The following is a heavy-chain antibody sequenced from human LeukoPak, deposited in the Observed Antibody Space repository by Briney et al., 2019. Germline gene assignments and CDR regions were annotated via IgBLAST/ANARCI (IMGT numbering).Heavy chain of an antibody. CDR3: ARGRSRYCSSTSCYQHYYYMDV. D-gene: IGHD2-2*01. J-gene: IGHJ6*03. CDR1: GGSISSGSYY. V-gene: IGHV4-61*02. CDR2: IYTSGST. Sequence: SQTLSLTCTVSGGSISSGSYYWSWIRQPAGKGLEWIGRIYTSGSTNYNPSLKSRVTISVDTSKNQFSLKLSSVTAADTAVYYCARGRSRYCSSTSCYQHYYYMDVWGKGTTVTVSS.